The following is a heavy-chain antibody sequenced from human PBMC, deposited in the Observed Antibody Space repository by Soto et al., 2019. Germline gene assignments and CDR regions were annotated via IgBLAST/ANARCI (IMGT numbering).Heavy chain of an antibody. D-gene: IGHD2-8*02. CDR3: ARGGSYWAGRHYFDS. Sequence: QVQLVQSGAEMKKPGASVKVSCKASGYTFTSYDINWVRQAAGQGPEWMGSVTPRNGDTAFAQKYQGRATVTSNTSISTVYLELSNLRSDDTAVYYCARGGSYWAGRHYFDSWGQGTLVTVSS. CDR2: VTPRNGDT. CDR1: GYTFTSYD. J-gene: IGHJ4*02. V-gene: IGHV1-8*02.